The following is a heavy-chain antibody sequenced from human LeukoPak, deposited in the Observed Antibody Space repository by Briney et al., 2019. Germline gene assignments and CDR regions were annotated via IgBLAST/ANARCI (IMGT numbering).Heavy chain of an antibody. V-gene: IGHV1-18*01. CDR2: ISAYNGNT. CDR1: GYTFTSYG. CDR3: ATSGGYDYGDYQQGY. J-gene: IGHJ4*02. D-gene: IGHD4-17*01. Sequence: ASVKVSCKASGYTFTSYGISWVRQAPGQGLEWMGWISAYNGNTNYAQKLQGRVTMTTDTSTSTAYMELRSLRSDDTAVYYCATSGGYDYGDYQQGYWGQGTLVTVSS.